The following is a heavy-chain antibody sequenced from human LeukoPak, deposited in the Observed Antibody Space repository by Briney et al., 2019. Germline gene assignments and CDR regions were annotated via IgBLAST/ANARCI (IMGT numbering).Heavy chain of an antibody. CDR1: GFTVSSNY. D-gene: IGHD6-6*01. Sequence: GGSLRLSCAASGFTVSSNYMSWVRQAPGKGLEWVSVIYSGGSTYYADSVKGRFTISRDNSKNTLYLQMNSQRAEDTAVYYCARDSSSSQSDDYYFDYWGQGTLVTVSS. J-gene: IGHJ4*02. CDR2: IYSGGST. V-gene: IGHV3-53*01. CDR3: ARDSSSSQSDDYYFDY.